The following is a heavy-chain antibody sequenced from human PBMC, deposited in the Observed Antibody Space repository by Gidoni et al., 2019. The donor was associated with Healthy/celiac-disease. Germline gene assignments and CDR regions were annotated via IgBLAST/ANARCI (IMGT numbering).Heavy chain of an antibody. D-gene: IGHD6-13*01. CDR2: IYWNDDK. V-gene: IGHV2-5*01. CDR3: AHKGSSWYTVPFDY. Sequence: QITLKESGPTLVKPTQTLTLTCTFSGFSLSTSGVGVGWIRQPPGKALEWLALIYWNDDKRYSPSLKSRLTITKDTSKNQVVLTMTNMDPVDTATYYCAHKGSSWYTVPFDYWGQGTLVTVSS. J-gene: IGHJ4*02. CDR1: GFSLSTSGVG.